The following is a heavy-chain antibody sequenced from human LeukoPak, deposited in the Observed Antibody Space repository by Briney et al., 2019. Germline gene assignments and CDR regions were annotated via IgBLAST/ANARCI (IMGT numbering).Heavy chain of an antibody. V-gene: IGHV3-7*01. J-gene: IGHJ4*02. CDR2: IKQDGGQI. CDR1: GFTFSDYW. Sequence: GGSLRLSCAASGFTFSDYWMSWVRQAPGKGLEWVANIKQDGGQIYYLDSVKGRFTVSRDNAKNSLYLQMNSLRAEDTAVYYCARLGARQMLEYWGQGTLVIVSS. D-gene: IGHD4-17*01. CDR3: ARLGARQMLEY.